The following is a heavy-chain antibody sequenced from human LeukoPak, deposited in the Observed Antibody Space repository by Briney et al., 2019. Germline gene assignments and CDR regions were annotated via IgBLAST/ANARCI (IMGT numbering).Heavy chain of an antibody. J-gene: IGHJ4*02. CDR3: AKRGADTGDLYVY. V-gene: IGHV3-23*01. Sequence: GGSLRLSCTASGFTFSNYARSWVRQAPGKGLAWVSTISGSGGGTYYADSVKGRFTISRDNSKNTLYLQINNLRAEDTAIYYCAKRGADTGDLYVYWGQGTLVTVSS. D-gene: IGHD5-18*01. CDR1: GFTFSNYA. CDR2: ISGSGGGT.